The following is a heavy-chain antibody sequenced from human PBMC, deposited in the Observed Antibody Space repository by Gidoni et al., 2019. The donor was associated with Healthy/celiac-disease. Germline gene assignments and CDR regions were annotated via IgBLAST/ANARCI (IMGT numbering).Heavy chain of an antibody. CDR3: ARAEPYCGGDCYYPYDALDI. CDR2: IYYSVST. D-gene: IGHD2-21*01. V-gene: IGHV4-59*01. Sequence: QVPLLESAPLLVKPSATLSLTCTLSGRSISSYSWSWIRQPPGKGLVLIGYIYYSVSTHYNPPLKSRVTISVDTSKNQFSLKLRSVTAADTAVYYCARAEPYCGGDCYYPYDALDIWGQGTMVTVSS. J-gene: IGHJ3*02. CDR1: GRSISSYS.